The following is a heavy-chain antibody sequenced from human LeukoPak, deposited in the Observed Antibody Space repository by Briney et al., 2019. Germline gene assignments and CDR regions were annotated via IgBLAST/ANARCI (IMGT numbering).Heavy chain of an antibody. CDR1: GFTFSNYW. D-gene: IGHD2-15*01. CDR3: ARGMTIAANWFDP. J-gene: IGHJ5*02. V-gene: IGHV3-7*01. Sequence: GGSLRLSCAASGFTFSNYWMNWVRQAPGKGSEWVANIKQDGSETYYVDSVKGRFTIPRDNAKSSLYLQMNSLRAEDTAVYYCARGMTIAANWFDPWGQGTLVTVSS. CDR2: IKQDGSET.